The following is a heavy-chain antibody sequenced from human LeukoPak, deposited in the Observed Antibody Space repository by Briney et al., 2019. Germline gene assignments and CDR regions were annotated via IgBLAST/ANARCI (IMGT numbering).Heavy chain of an antibody. D-gene: IGHD3-10*01. CDR2: INHSGSS. CDR1: GGSFSGYY. J-gene: IGHJ4*02. CDR3: ASSFGEL. Sequence: SETLSLTCAVYGGSFSGYYWSWIRQPQGKGLEWIGEINHSGSSNYNPSLKSRVTMSVDTSKNQFSLKLSSVTAADTAVYYCASSFGELWGQGTLVTVSS. V-gene: IGHV4-34*01.